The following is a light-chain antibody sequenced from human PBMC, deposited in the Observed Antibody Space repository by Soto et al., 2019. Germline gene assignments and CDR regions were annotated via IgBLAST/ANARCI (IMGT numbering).Light chain of an antibody. Sequence: VLTQSPSTLSFSPCERATLSCMASRSISTYLAWYQQKPGQAPRLLIYGASRRATGIPDRFSGSGSGTEFTLTISSLQPDDFATYYCQQYNNYPWTFGQGTKV. J-gene: IGKJ1*01. V-gene: IGKV3D-15*01. CDR1: RSISTY. CDR3: QQYNNYPWT. CDR2: GAS.